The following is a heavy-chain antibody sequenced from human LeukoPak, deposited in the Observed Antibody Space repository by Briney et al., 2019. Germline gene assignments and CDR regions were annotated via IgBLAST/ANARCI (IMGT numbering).Heavy chain of an antibody. Sequence: GGSLRLSCAASGFTVSSNYISWVRQAPGEGLGWVSVIYTGGSTYYADSVKGRFTIPRNNSKNTLYLQMNSLRAEDTAVYYCVKYITMMATLRGLDAFDIWGQGTMVTVSS. D-gene: IGHD3-22*01. V-gene: IGHV3-53*01. CDR2: IYTGGST. CDR3: VKYITMMATLRGLDAFDI. CDR1: GFTVSSNY. J-gene: IGHJ3*02.